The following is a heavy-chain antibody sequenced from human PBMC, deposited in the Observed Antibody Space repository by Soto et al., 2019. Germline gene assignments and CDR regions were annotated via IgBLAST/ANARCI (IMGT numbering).Heavy chain of an antibody. CDR2: IYYSGST. V-gene: IGHV4-30-4*02. Sequence: PSATLSLSCTIDSSSILSGDYYWSLIRNPPGKGLEWIGYIYYSGSTNYTPSLKSRVTISVDTSKNQFSLKLSSVTAADTAVYYCARHFDYGGNEFLWDVWGQGTTVTVS. D-gene: IGHD4-17*01. CDR1: SSSILSGDYY. J-gene: IGHJ6*02. CDR3: ARHFDYGGNEFLWDV.